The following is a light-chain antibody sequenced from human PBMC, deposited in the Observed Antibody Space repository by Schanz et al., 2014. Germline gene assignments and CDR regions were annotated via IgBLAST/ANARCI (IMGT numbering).Light chain of an antibody. CDR3: QQYGSPIT. J-gene: IGKJ5*01. Sequence: EIVLTQSPGTLSLSPGERATLSCRASQTVSSSYLAWYQQKPGQAPRLLISGASSRATGIPDRFSGSGSGTDFTLTISRLEPEDFAVYYCQQYGSPITFGQGTRLEIK. V-gene: IGKV3-20*01. CDR1: QTVSSSY. CDR2: GAS.